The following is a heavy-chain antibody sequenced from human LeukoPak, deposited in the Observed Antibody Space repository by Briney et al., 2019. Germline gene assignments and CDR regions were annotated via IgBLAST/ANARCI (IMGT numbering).Heavy chain of an antibody. CDR1: GYTFTDCY. V-gene: IGHV1-24*01. CDR2: FDPEDGET. J-gene: IGHJ2*01. D-gene: IGHD6-19*01. CDR3: ATATLSSPDWYFDL. Sequence: ASVKVSCKASGYTFTDCYLHWVRQAPGQGLEWMGGFDPEDGETIYAQKFQGRVTMTEDTSTDTAYMELSSLRSEDTAVYYCATATLSSPDWYFDLWGRGTLVTVSS.